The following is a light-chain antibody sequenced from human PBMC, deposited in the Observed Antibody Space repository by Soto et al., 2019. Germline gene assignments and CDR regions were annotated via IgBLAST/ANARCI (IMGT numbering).Light chain of an antibody. J-gene: IGKJ3*01. CDR1: QSIIRY. V-gene: IGKV1-39*01. Sequence: DIQMTQSPSSLSASVGDRVTITCRASQSIIRYLNWYQQKPGKAPKLLIYGTSSFQSGVPSRFSGSGSGTDFTLTISSLQPEDFATYYCQQSYNTPFTFGPGTKVDI. CDR2: GTS. CDR3: QQSYNTPFT.